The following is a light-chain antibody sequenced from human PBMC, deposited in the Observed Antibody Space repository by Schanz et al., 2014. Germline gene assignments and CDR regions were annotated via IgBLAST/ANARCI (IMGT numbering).Light chain of an antibody. J-gene: IGKJ1*01. CDR2: GEF. V-gene: IGKV3-15*01. CDR3: QQYNNWPPLT. Sequence: EIVMTQSPATLYVSPGERATLYCRASQSVSSNLAWYQQKPGKVPSILIYGEFTRATGIPARFSGSGSGTEFTLTISSLQSEDFAVYYCQQYNNWPPLTFGQGTKVEIK. CDR1: QSVSSN.